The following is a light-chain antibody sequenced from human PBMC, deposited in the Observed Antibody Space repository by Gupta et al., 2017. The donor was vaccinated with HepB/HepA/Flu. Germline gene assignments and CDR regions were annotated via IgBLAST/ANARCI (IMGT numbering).Light chain of an antibody. Sequence: TCGGDNIGSKSVYWFQQKPGQAPVLVIYYDKERPSGIPERFSGSNTGNTATLTISGGEGGDEADYYCQGGDAHSDRVFGGGTKLTVL. CDR2: YDK. V-gene: IGLV3-21*01. J-gene: IGLJ2*01. CDR1: NIGSKS. CDR3: QGGDAHSDRV.